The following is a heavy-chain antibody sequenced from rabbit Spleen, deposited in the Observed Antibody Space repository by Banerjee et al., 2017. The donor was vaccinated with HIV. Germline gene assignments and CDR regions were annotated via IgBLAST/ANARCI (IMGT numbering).Heavy chain of an antibody. CDR3: ARDTSSSFSSYGMDL. V-gene: IGHV1S45*01. D-gene: IGHD1-1*01. CDR2: IDTGSSGFT. Sequence: QEQLKESGGGLVQPGGSLKLTCTASGFSFSGNSYMCWVRQAPGKGLEWIACIDTGSSGFTYFASWAKGRFTISKTSSTTVTLQMTSLTAADTATYFCARDTSSSFSSYGMDLWGQGTLVTVS. J-gene: IGHJ6*01. CDR1: GFSFSGNSY.